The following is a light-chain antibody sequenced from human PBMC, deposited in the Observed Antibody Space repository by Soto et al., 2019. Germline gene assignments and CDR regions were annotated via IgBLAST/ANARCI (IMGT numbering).Light chain of an antibody. V-gene: IGKV1-27*01. CDR2: AAS. CDR1: QAIDVY. Sequence: DIQVTQSPSSLSASLGDRVTITCRANQAIDVYLAWFQQQPGKVPKLLIYAASALQSGVPSRFSGSGSGTYFTLTISSLQPEDIATDYWQKYNSAPLTFGGGTKVEI. J-gene: IGKJ4*01. CDR3: QKYNSAPLT.